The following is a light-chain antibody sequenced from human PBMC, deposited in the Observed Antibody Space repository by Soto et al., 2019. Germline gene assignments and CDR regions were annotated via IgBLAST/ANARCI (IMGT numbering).Light chain of an antibody. Sequence: DIQMPQSPSTLSASVGDRVTITCRASQSISSWLAWYQQKPGKAPKLLIYDVSSLDSGVPRRFTGGGSGTDFTLTISSKQPADFATYYCQHSHTVLTFGQGTKVEIK. V-gene: IGKV1-5*01. CDR2: DVS. J-gene: IGKJ1*01. CDR3: QHSHTVLT. CDR1: QSISSW.